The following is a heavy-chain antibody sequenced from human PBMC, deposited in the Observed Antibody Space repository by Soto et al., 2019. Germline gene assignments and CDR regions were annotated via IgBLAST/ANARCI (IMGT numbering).Heavy chain of an antibody. CDR3: AKSGAVRSIAVAATGGFDY. CDR2: ISGSGGST. Sequence: GGSLRLSCAASGFTFSSYAMSWVRQAPGKGLEWVSAISGSGGSTYYADSVKGRFTISRDNSKNTLYLQMNSLRAEDTAVYYCAKSGAVRSIAVAATGGFDYWGQGTLVTVSS. D-gene: IGHD6-19*01. J-gene: IGHJ4*02. V-gene: IGHV3-23*01. CDR1: GFTFSSYA.